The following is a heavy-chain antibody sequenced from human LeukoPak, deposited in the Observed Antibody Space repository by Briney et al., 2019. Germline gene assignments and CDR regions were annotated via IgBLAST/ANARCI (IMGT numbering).Heavy chain of an antibody. V-gene: IGHV4-34*01. Sequence: PSETLSLTCAVYGGSFSGYYWSWIRRPPGKGLEWIGEINHSGSTNYNPSLKSRVTISVDTSKNQFSLKLSSVTAADTAVYYCARVGWSGLEISWGQGTLVTVSS. CDR1: GGSFSGYY. J-gene: IGHJ4*02. D-gene: IGHD3-3*01. CDR3: ARVGWSGLEIS. CDR2: INHSGST.